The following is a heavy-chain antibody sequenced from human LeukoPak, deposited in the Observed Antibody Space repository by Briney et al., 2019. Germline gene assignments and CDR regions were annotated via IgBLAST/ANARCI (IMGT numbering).Heavy chain of an antibody. CDR3: ARDPARSYYFDY. J-gene: IGHJ4*02. Sequence: PGGSLRLSCAASGFTVSSNYMSWVRQAPGKGLEWVSVIYNGGSTYYADSVKGRFTIFRDNSKNTLYLQMNSLRAEDTAVYYCARDPARSYYFDYWGQGTLVTVSS. V-gene: IGHV3-66*01. CDR2: IYNGGST. CDR1: GFTVSSNY.